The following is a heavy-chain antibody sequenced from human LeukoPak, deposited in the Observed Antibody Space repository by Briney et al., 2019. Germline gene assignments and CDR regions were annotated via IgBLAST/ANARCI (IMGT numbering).Heavy chain of an antibody. D-gene: IGHD3-3*01. CDR2: ISGSSTTI. Sequence: PGGSLRLSCAASGFTFDLYSMNWVRQAPGKGLGWLSYISGSSTTIDYADSVKGRFTISRDNAKNSLDLQMNSLRAEDTATYYSARRVGAFELWGQGTMVTVSS. CDR3: ARRVGAFEL. V-gene: IGHV3-48*01. J-gene: IGHJ3*01. CDR1: GFTFDLYS.